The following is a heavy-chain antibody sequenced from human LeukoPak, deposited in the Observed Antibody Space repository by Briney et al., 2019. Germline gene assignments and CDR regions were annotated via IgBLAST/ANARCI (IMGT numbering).Heavy chain of an antibody. CDR3: ARHGGGSFYYGMDV. Sequence: GESLKISCKASGYSFTRYWIAWVRQVPGKGPEWRGIIYTGDSDIRYSPSFQGQVTISADKSINTAYLQWSSLKASDTAIYYCARHGGGSFYYGMDVWGQGTTVTVSS. CDR2: IYTGDSDI. V-gene: IGHV5-51*01. D-gene: IGHD1-26*01. CDR1: GYSFTRYW. J-gene: IGHJ6*02.